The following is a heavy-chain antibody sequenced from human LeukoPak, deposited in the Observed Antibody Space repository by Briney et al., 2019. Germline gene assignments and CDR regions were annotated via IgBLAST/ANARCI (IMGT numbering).Heavy chain of an antibody. CDR2: IIPIFGTA. Sequence: ASVKVSCKASGGTFSSYAISWVRQAPGQGLEWMGRIIPIFGTANYAQKFQGRVTITTDESTSTAYMELSRLRSDDTAVYYCARVVVRGVDLDAFDIWGQGTMVTVSS. D-gene: IGHD3-10*01. V-gene: IGHV1-69*05. CDR3: ARVVVRGVDLDAFDI. J-gene: IGHJ3*02. CDR1: GGTFSSYA.